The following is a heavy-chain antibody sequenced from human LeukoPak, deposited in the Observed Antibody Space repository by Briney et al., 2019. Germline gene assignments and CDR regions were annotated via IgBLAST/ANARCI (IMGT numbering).Heavy chain of an antibody. V-gene: IGHV4-59*01. CDR1: GGSISSYY. J-gene: IGHJ5*02. D-gene: IGHD3-10*01. Sequence: SETLSLTCTVSGGSISSYYWSWIRQPPGKGPERIGYIYYSGSTNYNPSLKSRVTISVDSSKNQFSLKLSSVTAADTAVYYCARIGRDRSQYHWGQGTLVTVSS. CDR2: IYYSGST. CDR3: ARIGRDRSQYH.